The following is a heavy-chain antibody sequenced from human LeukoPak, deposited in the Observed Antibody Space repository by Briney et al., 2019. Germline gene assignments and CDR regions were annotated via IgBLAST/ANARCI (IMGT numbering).Heavy chain of an antibody. CDR3: ARDLIAVAGKRDGMDV. J-gene: IGHJ6*02. CDR2: IYYSGSI. V-gene: IGHV4-39*07. Sequence: SETLSLTCTVSGGSISSSSYYWGWIRQPPGKGLEWIGSIYYSGSIFDNRSLRSRVTISIDMSKNQFLLKLTSVTAADTAVYYCARDLIAVAGKRDGMDVWGQGTTVTVSS. D-gene: IGHD6-19*01. CDR1: GGSISSSSYY.